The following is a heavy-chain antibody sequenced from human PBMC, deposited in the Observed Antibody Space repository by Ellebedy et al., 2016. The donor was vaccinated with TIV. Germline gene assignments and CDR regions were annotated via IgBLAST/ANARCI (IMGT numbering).Heavy chain of an antibody. D-gene: IGHD6-19*01. CDR1: GFTFSSYG. V-gene: IGHV3-30*18. Sequence: GGSLRLXXAASGFTFSSYGMHWVRQAPGKGLEWVAVISYDGSNKYYADSVKGRFTISRDNSKNTLYLQMNSLRAEDTALYYCAKGGEIAVADTFDYWGQGTLVTVSS. J-gene: IGHJ4*02. CDR2: ISYDGSNK. CDR3: AKGGEIAVADTFDY.